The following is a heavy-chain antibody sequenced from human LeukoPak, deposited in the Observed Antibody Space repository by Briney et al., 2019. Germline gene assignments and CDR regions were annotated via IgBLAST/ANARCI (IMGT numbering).Heavy chain of an antibody. Sequence: SVKVSCKASGGTFSSYAISWVRQAPGQGLEWMGGIIPIFGTANYAQKFQGRVTITADKSTSTAYMELSSLRSEDTAVYYCARGGWYLGNWFDPGGQGTLVPVSS. V-gene: IGHV1-69*06. D-gene: IGHD6-19*01. CDR2: IIPIFGTA. CDR3: ARGGWYLGNWFDP. CDR1: GGTFSSYA. J-gene: IGHJ5*02.